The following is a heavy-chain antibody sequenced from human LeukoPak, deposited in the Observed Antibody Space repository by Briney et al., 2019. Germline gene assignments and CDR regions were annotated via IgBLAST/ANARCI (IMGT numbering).Heavy chain of an antibody. CDR1: GGSISSGSYY. V-gene: IGHV4-61*02. D-gene: IGHD1-26*01. J-gene: IGHJ3*02. CDR3: ARHRWELNAFDI. CDR2: ISNSGTT. Sequence: SETLSLTCTVSGGSISSGSYYWTWIRQPAGKGLEWIGRISNSGTTNYNPSLKSRVTMSVDTSRNQFSLNLNSVTAADTAVYYCARHRWELNAFDIWGQGTMVTVSS.